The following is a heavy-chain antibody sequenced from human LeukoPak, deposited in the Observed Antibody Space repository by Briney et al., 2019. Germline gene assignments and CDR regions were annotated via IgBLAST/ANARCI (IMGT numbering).Heavy chain of an antibody. CDR3: ARDTSYDFWSDPTELFDI. J-gene: IGHJ3*02. D-gene: IGHD3-3*01. CDR1: GYTFTTYG. CDR2: VSGHNGDR. Sequence: ASAKVSCKASGYTFTTYGISWMRQAPGQGLEWVGWVSGHNGDRNYAQKLQGRVTVTTDTSTSTAYMELRSLRSDDTAVYYCARDTSYDFWSDPTELFDIWGQGTMVTVSS. V-gene: IGHV1-18*01.